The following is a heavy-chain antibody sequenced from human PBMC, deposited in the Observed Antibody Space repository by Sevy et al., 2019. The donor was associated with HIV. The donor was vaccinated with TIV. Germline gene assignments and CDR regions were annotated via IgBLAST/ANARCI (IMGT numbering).Heavy chain of an antibody. D-gene: IGHD3-22*01. Sequence: GGSLRLSCAASGFTVGSNYMSWVRQAPGKGLEWVSIIYSGVTTSYADSVKGQFTISRDNSKNTRDLQMNSLKAEVRAVYYCARVGVYYYGSSGYYTTGNAFDIWGQGTMVTVSS. CDR2: IYSGVTT. CDR3: ARVGVYYYGSSGYYTTGNAFDI. V-gene: IGHV3-53*01. CDR1: GFTVGSNY. J-gene: IGHJ3*02.